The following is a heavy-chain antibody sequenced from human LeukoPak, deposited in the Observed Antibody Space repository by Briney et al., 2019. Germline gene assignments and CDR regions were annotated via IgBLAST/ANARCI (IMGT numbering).Heavy chain of an antibody. J-gene: IGHJ4*02. CDR3: TTEQAYYYDSSGHAY. Sequence: GGSLRLSCAASGFTFSNAWMSWVRQAPGKGLEWVGRIKSKTDGGTTDYAAPVKGRCTISRDDSKNTLYLQMNSLKTEDTAVYYCTTEQAYYYDSSGHAYWGQGTLVTVSS. V-gene: IGHV3-15*01. CDR2: IKSKTDGGTT. D-gene: IGHD3-22*01. CDR1: GFTFSNAW.